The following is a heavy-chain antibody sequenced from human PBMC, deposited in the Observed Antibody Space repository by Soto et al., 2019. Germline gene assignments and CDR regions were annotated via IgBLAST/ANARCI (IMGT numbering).Heavy chain of an antibody. J-gene: IGHJ3*02. CDR2: IYWDDDK. CDR1: GFSLSTSGVG. Sequence: QITLKESGPTLVKPTQTLTLTCTFSGFSLSTSGVGVGWIRQPPGKALEWLALIYWDDDKRYSPSLKSRLTITKDTSKNQVVLTMTNMDPVDTATYCCEHRRVGATVAFEAFDIWGQGTTVTVST. D-gene: IGHD1-26*01. CDR3: EHRRVGATVAFEAFDI. V-gene: IGHV2-5*02.